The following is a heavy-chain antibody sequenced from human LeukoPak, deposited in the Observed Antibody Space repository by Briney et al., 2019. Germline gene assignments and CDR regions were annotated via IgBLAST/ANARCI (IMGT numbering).Heavy chain of an antibody. CDR2: ISGSGGST. J-gene: IGHJ4*02. V-gene: IGHV3-23*01. D-gene: IGHD3-10*01. CDR1: GFTFSSYA. CDR3: AKESVRGGPFDY. Sequence: GGSLRLSCSASGFTFSSYAMSSVRQAPGKGLEWVSAISGSGGSTYYADSVKGRFTISRDNSKNTRYLQMNSLRAEDRAVYYCAKESVRGGPFDYWGQGTLVTVSS.